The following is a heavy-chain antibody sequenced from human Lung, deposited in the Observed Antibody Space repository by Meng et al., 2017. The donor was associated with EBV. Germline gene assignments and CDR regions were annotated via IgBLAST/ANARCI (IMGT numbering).Heavy chain of an antibody. CDR2: IYYTGST. CDR1: GGSINIGDYY. V-gene: IGHV4-30-4*01. Sequence: QARRQASAPGLVQPSQHLYLPCTVSGGSINIGDYYWSWIRQPPGKGLEWIGYIYYTGSTYYNPSLKSRVTISMDTSKNQFSLRLSSVTAADTAVYYCARNYYFDYWGQGTLVTVSS. CDR3: ARNYYFDY. J-gene: IGHJ4*02.